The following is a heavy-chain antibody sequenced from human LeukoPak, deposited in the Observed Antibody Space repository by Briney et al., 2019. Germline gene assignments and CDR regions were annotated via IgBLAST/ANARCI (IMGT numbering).Heavy chain of an antibody. V-gene: IGHV4-31*03. Sequence: SETLSLTCTVSGGSISSGGYYWSWIRQHPGKGLEWIGYIYYSGSTYYNPSLKSRVTISVDTSKNQFSLKLSSVTAADTAVYYCARAGYSSGWYEFDYWGQGTLVTVSS. J-gene: IGHJ4*02. CDR3: ARAGYSSGWYEFDY. D-gene: IGHD6-19*01. CDR1: GGSISSGGYY. CDR2: IYYSGST.